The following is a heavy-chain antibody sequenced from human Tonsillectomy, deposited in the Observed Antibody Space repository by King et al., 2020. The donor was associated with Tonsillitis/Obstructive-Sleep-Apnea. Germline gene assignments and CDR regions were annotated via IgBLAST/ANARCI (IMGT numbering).Heavy chain of an antibody. J-gene: IGHJ3*01. CDR1: GFTFDDYA. CDR2: ISWNSGTT. Sequence: VQLVEXXGGLVQPGXSLXLSCAASGFTFDDYAMXWVRRAPGKGLEWVSGISWNSGTTGYAESVKGRFTISRDNARNSLYLQMNILRPEDTSLYDCAKXXXXXXXXTHAVXDDXXDVXGXGTMVTXXS. V-gene: IGHV3-9*01. CDR3: AKXXXXXXXXTHAVXDDXXDV.